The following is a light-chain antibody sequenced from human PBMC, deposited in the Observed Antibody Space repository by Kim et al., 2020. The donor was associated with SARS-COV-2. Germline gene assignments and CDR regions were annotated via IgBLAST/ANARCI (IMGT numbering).Light chain of an antibody. Sequence: ALGQTVRITCQGDSLRSYYASWYQQKPGQAPVLVIYGKNNRPSGSPDRFSGSSSGNTASLTITGAQAEDEADYYCNSRDSSGNHEVFGGGTQLTVL. J-gene: IGLJ2*01. V-gene: IGLV3-19*01. CDR3: NSRDSSGNHEV. CDR1: SLRSYY. CDR2: GKN.